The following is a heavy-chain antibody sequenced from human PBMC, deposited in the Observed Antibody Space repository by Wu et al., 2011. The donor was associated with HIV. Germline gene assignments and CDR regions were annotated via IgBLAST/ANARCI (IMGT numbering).Heavy chain of an antibody. Sequence: QVQLVQSGAEVKKPGSSVKVSCKASGGTFITYAISWVRQAPGQGLEWMGRIIPIFGAANYTQKFQGTVTISADKSTSTAYIEVRSLRSEDTSVYYCAGDLGGDEDTWGQGTLVTVSS. V-gene: IGHV1-69*14. J-gene: IGHJ5*02. D-gene: IGHD2-21*01. CDR2: IIPIFGAA. CDR1: GGTFITYA. CDR3: AGDLGGDEDT.